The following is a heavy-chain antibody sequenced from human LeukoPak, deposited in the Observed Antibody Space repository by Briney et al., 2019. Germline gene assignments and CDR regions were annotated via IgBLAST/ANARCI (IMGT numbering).Heavy chain of an antibody. Sequence: EASVKVSCKVSGYTLTELSMHWVRQAPGKGLVWMGGFDPEDGETIYAQKFQGRVTMTEDTSTDTAYMELSSLRSEDTAVYYCATGYQLLSLYYFDYWGQGTLVTVSS. J-gene: IGHJ4*02. CDR2: FDPEDGET. V-gene: IGHV1-24*01. D-gene: IGHD2-2*01. CDR3: ATGYQLLSLYYFDY. CDR1: GYTLTELS.